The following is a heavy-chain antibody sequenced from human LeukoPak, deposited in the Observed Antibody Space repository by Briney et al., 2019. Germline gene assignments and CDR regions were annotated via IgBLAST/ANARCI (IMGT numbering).Heavy chain of an antibody. V-gene: IGHV3-30*03. D-gene: IGHD3-3*01. CDR3: ARGLSGDFWSGPSSYFYMDV. CDR1: GFLFYNYA. Sequence: GGSLRLSCAASGFLFYNYAMHWVRRAPGKGLEGGAVISYDGSNKYYADSVKGRFTTSRDNAKNTLYLQMTSLRADDTAVYYCARGLSGDFWSGPSSYFYMDVWGKGTTVTVSS. J-gene: IGHJ6*03. CDR2: ISYDGSNK.